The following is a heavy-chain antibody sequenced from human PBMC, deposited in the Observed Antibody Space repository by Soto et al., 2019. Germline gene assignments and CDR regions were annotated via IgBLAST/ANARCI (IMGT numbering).Heavy chain of an antibody. D-gene: IGHD1-26*01. CDR2: IYPGDSDT. V-gene: IGHV5-51*01. Sequence: PGSSLKTSLKVPSNAFPSNCISWVVQFPGQALSWMVIIYPGDSDTRYSPSFQGQVTISADKSISTAYLQWSSLKASDTAMYYCARHRGYSGSYYEVYYFDYWGQGTL. CDR3: ARHRGYSGSYYEVYYFDY. J-gene: IGHJ4*02. CDR1: SNAFPSNC.